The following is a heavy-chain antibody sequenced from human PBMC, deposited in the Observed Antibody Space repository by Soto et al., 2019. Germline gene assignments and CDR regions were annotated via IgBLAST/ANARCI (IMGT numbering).Heavy chain of an antibody. J-gene: IGHJ4*02. Sequence: ETLSLTCTVSCGAISSYYWSFIRHAAGNGLEWIGRIYTSGSTNYNPSLKSRVNMSVDTSKNQFSLKLSSVTAADTAVYYCARDIMVPGVTSQSNYYFAYWGQGTLVTVSS. CDR2: IYTSGST. CDR1: CGAISSYY. CDR3: ARDIMVPGVTSQSNYYFAY. V-gene: IGHV4-4*07. D-gene: IGHD3-10*01.